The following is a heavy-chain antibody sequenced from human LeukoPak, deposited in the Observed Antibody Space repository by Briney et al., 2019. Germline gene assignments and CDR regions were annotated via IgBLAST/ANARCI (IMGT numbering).Heavy chain of an antibody. J-gene: IGHJ3*02. V-gene: IGHV3-73*01. CDR3: TRHISNSVTTNAFDI. CDR2: IRSKANSYAT. Sequence: TGGSLRLSCAASGFTFSGSAMHWVRQASGKGLEGVGRIRSKANSYATAYAASVKGRFTISRDDSKNTAYLQMNSLKTEDTAVYYCTRHISNSVTTNAFDIWGQGTMVTVSS. CDR1: GFTFSGSA. D-gene: IGHD4-17*01.